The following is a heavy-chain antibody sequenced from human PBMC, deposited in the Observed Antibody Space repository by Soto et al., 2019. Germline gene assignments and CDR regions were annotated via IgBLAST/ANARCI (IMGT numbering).Heavy chain of an antibody. CDR1: GGSISSGGYS. D-gene: IGHD6-6*01. V-gene: IGHV4-30-2*01. CDR3: AREFASSSSYYFDY. J-gene: IGHJ4*02. Sequence: QLQLQESGSGLVKPSQTLSLTCAVSGGSISSGGYSWSWIRQPPGKGLEWIGYIYHSGSTYYNPSRKSRVTISVDRTKNQCSLKLSSVTAADTAVYYCAREFASSSSYYFDYWGQGTLVTVSS. CDR2: IYHSGST.